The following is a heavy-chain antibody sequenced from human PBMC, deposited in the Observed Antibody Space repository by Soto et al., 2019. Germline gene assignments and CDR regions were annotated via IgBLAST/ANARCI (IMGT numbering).Heavy chain of an antibody. CDR1: GFTFSNWW. D-gene: IGHD3-10*01. Sequence: EVQLVESGGCLVQPGGSLRLSCEASGFTFSNWWMSWVRQAPGKGLEWVANIKKDGSERNYVESVKGRFTISRDNAKNSLYLQLNSLRAEDTAMYSCARAGSENDYWGQGTLVTVSS. J-gene: IGHJ4*02. V-gene: IGHV3-7*05. CDR3: ARAGSENDY. CDR2: IKKDGSER.